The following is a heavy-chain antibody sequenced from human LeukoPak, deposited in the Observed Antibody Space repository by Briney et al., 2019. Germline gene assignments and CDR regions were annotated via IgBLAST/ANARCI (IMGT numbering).Heavy chain of an antibody. CDR3: AREKAAAGFDY. J-gene: IGHJ4*02. CDR2: ISSSTSNT. V-gene: IGHV3-21*01. Sequence: GGSLRLSCATSGFIFSTYNMNWVRQAPGKGPEWVSSISSSTSNTYYADSVKGRFTISRDNAKNSLYLQMNSLRAEDTAVYYCAREKAAAGFDYWGQGTLVTDSS. CDR1: GFIFSTYN. D-gene: IGHD6-13*01.